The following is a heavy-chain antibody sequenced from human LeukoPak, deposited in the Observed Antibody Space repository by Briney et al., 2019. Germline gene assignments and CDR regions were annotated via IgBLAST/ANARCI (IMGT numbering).Heavy chain of an antibody. CDR1: GGSISSGGYS. Sequence: PSETLSLNCAVSGGSISSGGYSWSWIRQPPGKGLEWIGYIYHSGSTYYNPSLKSRVTISVDRSKNQFSLKLSSVTAADTAVYYCARGIPAAMGPYNWFDPWGQGTLVTVSS. D-gene: IGHD2-2*01. CDR3: ARGIPAAMGPYNWFDP. CDR2: IYHSGST. J-gene: IGHJ5*02. V-gene: IGHV4-30-2*01.